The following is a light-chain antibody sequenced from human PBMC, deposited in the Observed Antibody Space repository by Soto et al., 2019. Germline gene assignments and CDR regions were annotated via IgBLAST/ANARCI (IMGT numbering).Light chain of an antibody. CDR1: QTVSSSY. Sequence: EIVLTQSPGTLSLSPGERATLSCRASQTVSSSYLAWYQQKPGQAPRLLIYGASSMATGIPDRFSGSGSGTDFTLTISRLEPEDFAVFYCHQCDTSPFTFGGGTKVEIK. CDR3: HQCDTSPFT. CDR2: GAS. V-gene: IGKV3-20*01. J-gene: IGKJ4*01.